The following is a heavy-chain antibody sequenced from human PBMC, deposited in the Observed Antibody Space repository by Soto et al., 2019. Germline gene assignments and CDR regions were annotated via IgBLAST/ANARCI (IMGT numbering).Heavy chain of an antibody. CDR2: ISWNSAII. CDR3: VKDFGYYYDYAFDV. Sequence: EVHLEESGGGLVQAGRSLRLSCAASRFSFDEYALHWVRQAPGKGLEWVSGISWNSAIISYVDSVKGRFSISRDNAKKYVYLPMDSLRPEDTALYYCVKDFGYYYDYAFDVWGQGTMVTVSP. D-gene: IGHD3-22*01. J-gene: IGHJ3*01. V-gene: IGHV3-9*01. CDR1: RFSFDEYA.